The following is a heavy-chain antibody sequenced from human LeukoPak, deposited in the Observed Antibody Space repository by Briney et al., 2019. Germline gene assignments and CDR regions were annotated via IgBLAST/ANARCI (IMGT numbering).Heavy chain of an antibody. CDR3: ARDIPHSWLDS. D-gene: IGHD2-21*01. CDR1: GLTFSTYW. Sequence: GGSLRLSCTASGLTFSTYWMHWVRQAPGKGLEWVARVEKNGKSVYADSVRGRFTISRDIATNMMYLQMNSLKADDTAVYYCARDIPHSWLDSWGQGTLVIVSS. J-gene: IGHJ5*01. V-gene: IGHV3-74*01. CDR2: VEKNGKSV.